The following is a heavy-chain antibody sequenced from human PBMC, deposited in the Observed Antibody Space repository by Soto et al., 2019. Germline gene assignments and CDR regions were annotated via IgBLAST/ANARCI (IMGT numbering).Heavy chain of an antibody. CDR3: VRGDNWNDEASGY. CDR1: GFTFSSYG. D-gene: IGHD1-1*01. V-gene: IGHV3-33*01. Sequence: GGSLRLSCAASGFTFSSYGMHWVRQAPGKGLEWVAVIWSDGNNRYYADSVKGRFTISRDNSKNTLYLQMNSLRAEDTAVYYCVRGDNWNDEASGYWGQGTLVTVSS. CDR2: IWSDGNNR. J-gene: IGHJ4*02.